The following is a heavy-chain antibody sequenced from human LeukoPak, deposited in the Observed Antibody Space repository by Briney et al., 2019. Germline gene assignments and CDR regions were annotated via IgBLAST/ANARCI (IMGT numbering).Heavy chain of an antibody. CDR1: GFTFSSYW. CDR2: INSAGSST. J-gene: IGHJ4*02. D-gene: IGHD6-13*01. V-gene: IGHV3-74*01. CDR3: TRGGSSWYLPFDY. Sequence: GGSLRPSCAASGFTFSSYWMHWVRQAPGKGLVWVSRINSAGSSTSYADSVKGRFTISRDNAKNTLYLQMNSLRAEDTALYYCTRGGSSWYLPFDYWGQGTLVTVSS.